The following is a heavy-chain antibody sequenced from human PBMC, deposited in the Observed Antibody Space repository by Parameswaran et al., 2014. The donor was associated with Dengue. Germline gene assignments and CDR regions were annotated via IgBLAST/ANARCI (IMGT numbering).Heavy chain of an antibody. Sequence: VRQAPGKGLEWVSSISSSSSYIYYADSVKGRFTISRDNAKNSLYLQMNSLRAEDTAVYYCARSRGVRTSRYYYYMDVWGKGTTVTVSS. CDR3: ARSRGVRTSRYYYYMDV. J-gene: IGHJ6*03. CDR2: ISSSSSYI. V-gene: IGHV3-21*01. D-gene: IGHD3-10*02.